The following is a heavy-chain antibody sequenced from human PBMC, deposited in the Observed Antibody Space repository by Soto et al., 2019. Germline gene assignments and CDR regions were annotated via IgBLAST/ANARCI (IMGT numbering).Heavy chain of an antibody. CDR2: ISGSGGST. V-gene: IGHV3-23*01. Sequence: GGSLRLSCAACGFTFSSYAMSGVRQAPGKGLEWVSAISGSGGSTYYADSVKGRFTISRDNSKNTLCLQMNSLRAEDTAVYYCAKSGSGWYHAFDIWGQGTMVTVSS. CDR3: AKSGSGWYHAFDI. J-gene: IGHJ3*02. D-gene: IGHD6-19*01. CDR1: GFTFSSYA.